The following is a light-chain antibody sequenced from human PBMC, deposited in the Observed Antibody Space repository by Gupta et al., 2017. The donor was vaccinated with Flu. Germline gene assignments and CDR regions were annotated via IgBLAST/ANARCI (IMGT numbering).Light chain of an antibody. V-gene: IGKV3-11*01. CDR3: QQRSNWPL. CDR2: DAS. J-gene: IGKJ1*01. Sequence: EIVLPQSPATLSLSPGERATLSCRASQSVSSYLAWYQQKPGQAPRLLIYDASNRATGIPARFSGSGSGTDFTLTISSLEPEDFAVYYCQQRSNWPLFGQGTKVEIK. CDR1: QSVSSY.